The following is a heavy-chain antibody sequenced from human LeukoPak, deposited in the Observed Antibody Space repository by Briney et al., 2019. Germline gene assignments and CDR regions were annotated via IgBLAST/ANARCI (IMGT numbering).Heavy chain of an antibody. CDR3: AEWLDGAFDI. V-gene: IGHV1-69*05. J-gene: IGHJ3*02. CDR2: IIPIFGTA. D-gene: IGHD6-19*01. Sequence: SVKVSCKASGGTFSSYAISWVRQAPGQGLEWMGGIIPIFGTANYAQKFQGRVTITTDESTSTAYMELSSLRSEDTAVYYCAEWLDGAFDIWGQGTMVTVSS. CDR1: GGTFSSYA.